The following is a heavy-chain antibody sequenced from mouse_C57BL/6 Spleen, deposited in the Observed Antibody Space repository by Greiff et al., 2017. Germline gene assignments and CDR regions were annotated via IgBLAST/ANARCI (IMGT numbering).Heavy chain of an antibody. CDR1: GFTFSSYT. CDR2: ISGGGGNT. D-gene: IGHD1-1*01. J-gene: IGHJ2*01. V-gene: IGHV5-9*01. Sequence: EVKLMESGGGLVKPGGSLKLSCAASGFTFSSYTMSWVRQTPEKRLEWVATISGGGGNTYYPDNVKGRFTISRNNAKNTLYLQMSSLRSEGTALYYCARSSIYCSGSSLYYFDYWGQGTTLTVSS. CDR3: ARSSIYCSGSSLYYFDY.